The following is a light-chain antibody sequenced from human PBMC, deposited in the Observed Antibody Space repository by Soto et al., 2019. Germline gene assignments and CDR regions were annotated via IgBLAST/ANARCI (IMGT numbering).Light chain of an antibody. CDR2: GAS. Sequence: VLSQSPGTLSLYPGERATLSCRASQSVSSSYLAWYQQKPGQAPRLLIYGASNRATGIPDRFSGSGSGTDFTLTISRLEPEDFATYYCQQSYSSPPTFGQGTKVDIK. V-gene: IGKV3-20*01. CDR3: QQSYSSPPT. J-gene: IGKJ1*01. CDR1: QSVSSSY.